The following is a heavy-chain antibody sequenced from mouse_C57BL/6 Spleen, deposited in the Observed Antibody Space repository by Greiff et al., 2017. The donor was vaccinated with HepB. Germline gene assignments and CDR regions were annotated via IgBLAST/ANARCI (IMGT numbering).Heavy chain of an antibody. CDR1: GFTFSDYY. V-gene: IGHV5-16*01. Sequence: EVMLVESEGGLVQPGSSLKLSCTASGFTFSDYYMAWVRQVPEKGLEWVANINYDGSSTYCLDPLKSRFIISRDNAKNMLYLQMSSLKSEDTATYYCARVYGYFDVWGTGTTVTVSS. J-gene: IGHJ1*03. CDR3: ARVYGYFDV. CDR2: INYDGSST. D-gene: IGHD2-3*01.